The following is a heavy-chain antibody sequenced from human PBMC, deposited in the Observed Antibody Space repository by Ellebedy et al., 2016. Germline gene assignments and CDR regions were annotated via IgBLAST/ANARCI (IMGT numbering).Heavy chain of an antibody. J-gene: IGHJ4*02. CDR3: ATSYYYGSGSYYEASYYFDY. Sequence: GESLKISXKGSGYSFTSYWIGWVRQMPGKGLEWMGIIYPGDSDTRYSPSFQGQVTISADKSISTAYLQWSSLKASDTAMYYCATSYYYGSGSYYEASYYFDYWGQGTLVTVSS. V-gene: IGHV5-51*01. CDR2: IYPGDSDT. CDR1: GYSFTSYW. D-gene: IGHD3-10*01.